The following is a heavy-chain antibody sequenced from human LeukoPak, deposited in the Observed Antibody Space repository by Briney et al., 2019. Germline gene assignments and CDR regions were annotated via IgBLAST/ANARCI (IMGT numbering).Heavy chain of an antibody. CDR3: ASGRQLGY. Sequence: GGSLRLSCAASGFTFSNYWMSWVRQAPGKGLEWVANIKEDRSEKYYVDSVKGRFTISRDNARNSLYLQMNSLRAEDTAVYYCASGRQLGYWGQGTLVTVSP. CDR1: GFTFSNYW. CDR2: IKEDRSEK. V-gene: IGHV3-7*01. J-gene: IGHJ4*02. D-gene: IGHD6-13*01.